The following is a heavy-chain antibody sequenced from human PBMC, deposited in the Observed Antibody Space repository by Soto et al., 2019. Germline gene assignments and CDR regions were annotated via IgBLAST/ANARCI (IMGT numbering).Heavy chain of an antibody. V-gene: IGHV3-21*01. CDR2: ISSSSSYI. CDR3: ARDASLEYSGYDTYYYYGMDV. D-gene: IGHD5-12*01. Sequence: GGSLRLSCAASGFTFSSYSMNWVRQAPGKGLEWVSSISSSSSYIYYADSVKGRFTISRDNAKNSLYLQMNSLRAEDTAVYYCARDASLEYSGYDTYYYYGMDVWGQGTTVTVSS. CDR1: GFTFSSYS. J-gene: IGHJ6*02.